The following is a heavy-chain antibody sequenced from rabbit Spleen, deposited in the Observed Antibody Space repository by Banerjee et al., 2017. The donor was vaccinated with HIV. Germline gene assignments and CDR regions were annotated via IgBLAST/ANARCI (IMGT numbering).Heavy chain of an antibody. J-gene: IGHJ3*01. CDR1: GVSLNDKDV. V-gene: IGHV1S45*01. CDR2: INMVTGKS. CDR3: ARGGRSYSL. D-gene: IGHD6-1*01. Sequence: QEQLVESGGGLVQPEGSLTLTCKASGVSLNDKDVMCWVRQAPGKGLEWITCINMVTGKSVYASWAKGRVTISKTSSPTVTLQLNSLSAADTARYFCARGGRSYSLWGQGTLVTVS.